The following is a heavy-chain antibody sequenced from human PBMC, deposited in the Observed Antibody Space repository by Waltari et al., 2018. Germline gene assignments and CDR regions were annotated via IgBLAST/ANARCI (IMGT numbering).Heavy chain of an antibody. CDR1: GFTFSSYW. J-gene: IGHJ5*02. CDR2: IKQDGSEK. D-gene: IGHD2-15*01. V-gene: IGHV3-7*01. CDR3: ARLTVVVAAIEWFDP. Sequence: EVQLVESGGGLVQPGGSLRLSCAASGFTFSSYWMSWVRQAPGKGLEWVANIKQDGSEKYYVDSVKGRFTISRDNAKNSLYLQMNSRRAEDTAVYYCARLTVVVAAIEWFDPWGQGTLVTVSS.